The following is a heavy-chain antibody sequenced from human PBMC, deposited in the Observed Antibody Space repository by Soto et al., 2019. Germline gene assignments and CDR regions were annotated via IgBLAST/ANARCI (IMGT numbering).Heavy chain of an antibody. V-gene: IGHV1-69*13. CDR1: GGTFGTYA. Sequence: SVKVSCKASGGTFGTYAISWVRQAPGQGLEWMGGIIPIFGTANYAQKFQGRVTITADESTSTAYMELSSLRSEDTAVYYCARDKGGCSSTSCYTREGYYYYGMDVWGQGTTVTVSS. CDR2: IIPIFGTA. J-gene: IGHJ6*02. D-gene: IGHD2-2*02. CDR3: ARDKGGCSSTSCYTREGYYYYGMDV.